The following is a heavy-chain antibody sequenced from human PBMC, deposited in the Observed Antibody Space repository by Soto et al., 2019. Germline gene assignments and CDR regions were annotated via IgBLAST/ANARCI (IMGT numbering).Heavy chain of an antibody. CDR3: ARDISLSMVWGVIAH. CDR2: INPSGAYT. V-gene: IGHV1-46*01. J-gene: IGHJ4*02. D-gene: IGHD3-10*01. CDR1: KYTFISYH. Sequence: ASVKVSCKASKYTFISYHIHWVRQAPGQGLEWLGIINPSGAYTSYAQKFQGRVTMNRDTSTSTVYMELSSLRFEDTAMYYCARDISLSMVWGVIAHCGQGTLVTVSS.